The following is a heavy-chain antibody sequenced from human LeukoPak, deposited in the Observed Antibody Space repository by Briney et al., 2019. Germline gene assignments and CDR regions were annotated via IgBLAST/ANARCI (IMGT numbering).Heavy chain of an antibody. CDR2: IRKKNAGYTT. D-gene: IGHD3-3*01. V-gene: IGHV3-72*01. Sequence: GGSLRLSCAASGFIFSGYIMDWVRPAPGKGLEWIGRIRKKNAGYTTEYAASVKGRFVVSRDDSKDSVFLQMNSLETEDTAVYYCTREGGEGDYTAFDLWGQGTMVTVSS. J-gene: IGHJ3*01. CDR3: TREGGEGDYTAFDL. CDR1: GFIFSGYI.